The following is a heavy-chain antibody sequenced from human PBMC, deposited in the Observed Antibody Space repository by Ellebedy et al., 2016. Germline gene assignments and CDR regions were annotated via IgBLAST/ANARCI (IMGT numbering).Heavy chain of an antibody. Sequence: GESLKISCAASGFTFSDYPMNWVRQAPGKGLEWLSYISSSSTTIYYADSLKGRFTISRDNAKNSLHLQMNSLRAEDTAVYYCATLWEGDYWGQGTLVTVSS. V-gene: IGHV3-48*04. CDR3: ATLWEGDY. CDR2: ISSSSTTI. CDR1: GFTFSDYP. D-gene: IGHD2-21*01. J-gene: IGHJ4*02.